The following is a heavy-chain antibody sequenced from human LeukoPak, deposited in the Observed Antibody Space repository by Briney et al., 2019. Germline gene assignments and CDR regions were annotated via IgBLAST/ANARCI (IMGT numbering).Heavy chain of an antibody. Sequence: SETLSLTCTVSGGSISGYYWSWIRQPPGKGLEWIGYITYSGSTNYNPSLKSRVTMSVDTSKNQFSLRLSSVTAADTAVYYCARHGSSYSFDCWGQGTLVTVSS. CDR3: ARHGSSYSFDC. D-gene: IGHD6-13*01. CDR1: GGSISGYY. J-gene: IGHJ4*02. CDR2: ITYSGST. V-gene: IGHV4-59*08.